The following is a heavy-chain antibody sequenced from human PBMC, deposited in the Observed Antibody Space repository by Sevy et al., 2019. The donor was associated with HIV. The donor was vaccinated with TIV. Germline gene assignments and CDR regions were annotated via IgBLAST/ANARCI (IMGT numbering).Heavy chain of an antibody. D-gene: IGHD3-3*01. CDR3: ARAACYLFLEWFRDAFDI. Sequence: GGSLRLSCAASGFTFSSYEMNWVRLAPGKGLEWVSYISSSGSTIDYADSVKGRFTISRDNAKNSLYLQMNSLRAEDTGVYYCARAACYLFLEWFRDAFDIWGQGTMVTVSS. J-gene: IGHJ3*02. CDR2: ISSSGSTI. V-gene: IGHV3-48*03. CDR1: GFTFSSYE.